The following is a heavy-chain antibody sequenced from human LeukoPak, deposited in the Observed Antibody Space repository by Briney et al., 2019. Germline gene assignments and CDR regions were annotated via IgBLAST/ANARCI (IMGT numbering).Heavy chain of an antibody. D-gene: IGHD5-12*01. CDR2: MNPNSGNT. J-gene: IGHJ2*01. CDR1: GYTFTSYD. V-gene: IGHV1-8*01. Sequence: ASVKVSCKASGYTFTSYDINWVRQATGQGLEWMGWMNPNSGNTGYAQKFQGRVTMTRNTSISTAYMELSSLRSEDTAVYYCARGGGYSGYDNWYFDLWGRGTLVTVSS. CDR3: ARGGGYSGYDNWYFDL.